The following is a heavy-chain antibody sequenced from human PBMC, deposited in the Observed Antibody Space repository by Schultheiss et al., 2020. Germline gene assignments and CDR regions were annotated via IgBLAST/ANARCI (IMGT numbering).Heavy chain of an antibody. V-gene: IGHV4-34*01. J-gene: IGHJ4*02. CDR1: GASLSGYY. CDR3: ARDGAPYNNLFVFDL. CDR2: INHRGST. Sequence: SETLSLTCAVYGASLSGYYLSWIRQPPGKGLEWIGEINHRGSTNYNPSLKSRVTISVDTSKNQFSRKLSSVTAADTAVYYCARDGAPYNNLFVFDLWGQGTLVTVSS. D-gene: IGHD1-14*01.